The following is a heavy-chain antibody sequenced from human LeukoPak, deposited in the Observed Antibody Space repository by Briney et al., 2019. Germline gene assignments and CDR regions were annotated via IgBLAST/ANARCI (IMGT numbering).Heavy chain of an antibody. CDR2: INPSGGST. J-gene: IGHJ4*02. Sequence: ASVKVSCKASGYTFTNFYMHWVRQAPGQGLEWMGVINPSGGSTSYAQKFQGRVTMTRDTSTSTVYMELSSLRSDDTAVYYCATEYVRTHYFDWWGQGTLVTVSS. CDR3: ATEYVRTHYFDW. V-gene: IGHV1-46*01. CDR1: GYTFTNFY. D-gene: IGHD3-16*01.